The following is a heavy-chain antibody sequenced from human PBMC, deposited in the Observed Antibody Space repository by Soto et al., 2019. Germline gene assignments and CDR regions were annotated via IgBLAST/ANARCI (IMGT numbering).Heavy chain of an antibody. J-gene: IGHJ4*02. Sequence: GGSLRLSCAASGFTFSNYAMSWVRQAPGKGLEWVSAISSSGGSTYYADSVKGRFTISRDNSKNTLYLQMNSLRAEDTAVYYCARHDFRDSDYWGLGTLVTVSS. D-gene: IGHD4-17*01. CDR2: ISSSGGST. V-gene: IGHV3-23*01. CDR3: ARHDFRDSDY. CDR1: GFTFSNYA.